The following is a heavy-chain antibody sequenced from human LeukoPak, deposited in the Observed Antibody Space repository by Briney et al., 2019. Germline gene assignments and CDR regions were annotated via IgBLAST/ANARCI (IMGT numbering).Heavy chain of an antibody. V-gene: IGHV1-69*13. CDR3: ARIAAAGLVWLDY. J-gene: IGHJ4*02. D-gene: IGHD6-13*01. CDR1: GDTFSTYA. Sequence: ASVKVSCKAPGDTFSTYAISWVRQAPGHGLEWMGGIIPIFGTPNYAQKFQGRVTITADESTSTAYVELSSLRSEDTAVYYCARIAAAGLVWLDYWGQGTLVTVSS. CDR2: IIPIFGTP.